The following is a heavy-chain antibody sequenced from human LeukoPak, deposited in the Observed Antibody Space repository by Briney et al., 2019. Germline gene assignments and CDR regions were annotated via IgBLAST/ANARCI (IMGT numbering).Heavy chain of an antibody. CDR2: IYSGGST. D-gene: IGHD5-18*01. V-gene: IGHV3-66*02. Sequence: GGSLRLSCAASGFTVSSNYMSWVRQALGKGLEWVSVIYSGGSTYYADSVKGRFTISRDNSKNTLYLQMNSLRAEDTAVYYCARKRGYSYGNFDYWGQGTLVTVSS. CDR1: GFTVSSNY. J-gene: IGHJ4*02. CDR3: ARKRGYSYGNFDY.